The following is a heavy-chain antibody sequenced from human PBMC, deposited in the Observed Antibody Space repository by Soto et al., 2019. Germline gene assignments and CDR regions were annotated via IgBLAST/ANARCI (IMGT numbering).Heavy chain of an antibody. CDR2: IYYSGST. Sequence: PSETLSLTCTVSGGSISSYYWSWIRQPPGKGLEWIGYIYYSGSTNYNPSLKSRVTISVDTSKNQFSLKLSSVTAADTAVYYCATYSVAGSLDDWGQGTLVTVSS. D-gene: IGHD6-19*01. J-gene: IGHJ4*02. V-gene: IGHV4-59*01. CDR3: ATYSVAGSLDD. CDR1: GGSISSYY.